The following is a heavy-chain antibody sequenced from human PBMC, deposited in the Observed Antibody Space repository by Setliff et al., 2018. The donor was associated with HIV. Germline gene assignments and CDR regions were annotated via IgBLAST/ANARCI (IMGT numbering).Heavy chain of an antibody. D-gene: IGHD6-13*01. CDR2: ISAYNGNT. CDR1: GYTFTSYG. CDR3: ARAGYSSSWYDNAFDI. J-gene: IGHJ3*02. V-gene: IGHV1-18*01. Sequence: ASVKVSCKASGYTFTSYGISWVRQAPGQGLEWMGWISAYNGNTNYAQKLQGRVTMTTDTSTSTAYMELRSLRSDDTAVYYCARAGYSSSWYDNAFDIWGQGTMVTVSS.